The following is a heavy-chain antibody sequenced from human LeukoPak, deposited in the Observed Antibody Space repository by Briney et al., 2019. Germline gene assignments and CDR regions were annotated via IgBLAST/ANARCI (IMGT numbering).Heavy chain of an antibody. Sequence: GESLEISCKGSGYSFTSYWIGWGRQVPGKGLEGMGIIYPGDSDTRYSPSFQGQVTISADKSISTAYLQWSSLKASDTAMYYCARHYGSGSSVWFDPWGQGTLVTVSS. V-gene: IGHV5-51*01. J-gene: IGHJ5*02. D-gene: IGHD3-10*01. CDR1: GYSFTSYW. CDR3: ARHYGSGSSVWFDP. CDR2: IYPGDSDT.